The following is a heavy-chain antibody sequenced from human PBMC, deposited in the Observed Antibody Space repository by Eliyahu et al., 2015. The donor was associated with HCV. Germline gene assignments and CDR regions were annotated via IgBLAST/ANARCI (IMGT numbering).Heavy chain of an antibody. CDR3: ARAYCAAASCSSWGRHRLFS. D-gene: IGHD2-21*01. CDR2: LNPKXGTT. CDR1: GSTFXSYD. V-gene: IGHV1-8*01. J-gene: IGHJ5*02. Sequence: QVQLVQSGAEMRKPGASXXVSCXXSGSTFXSYDIYWXRQATGQGLEWMGWLNPKXGTTDYTQRFXGRLTMTSDTSTSTVYMELTSLRSEDTAVYFCARAYCAAASCSSWGRHRLFSWGQGTLVTVSS.